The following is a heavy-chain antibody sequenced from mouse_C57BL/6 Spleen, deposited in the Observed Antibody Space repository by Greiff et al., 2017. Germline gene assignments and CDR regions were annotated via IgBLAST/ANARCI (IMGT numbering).Heavy chain of an antibody. V-gene: IGHV5-17*01. CDR3: ARGVHYFDY. D-gene: IGHD2-14*01. Sequence: DVKLVESGGGLVKPGGSLKLSCAASGFTFSDYGMHWVRQAPEKGLEWVAYISSGSSTIYYADTVKGRFTISRDNAKNTLFLQMTSLRSEDTAMYYCARGVHYFDYWGQGTTLTVSS. CDR2: ISSGSSTI. J-gene: IGHJ2*01. CDR1: GFTFSDYG.